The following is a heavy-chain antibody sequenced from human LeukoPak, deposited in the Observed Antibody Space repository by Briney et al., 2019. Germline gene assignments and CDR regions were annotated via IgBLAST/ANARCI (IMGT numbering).Heavy chain of an antibody. D-gene: IGHD3-10*01. CDR1: GFTFNRCW. J-gene: IGHJ4*02. CDR2: IYYTGKT. CDR3: ARSQNYYGSGDY. Sequence: GSLRLSCVVSGFTFNRCWMNWLRQPPGKALEWIGYIYYTGKTYYNPSLEGRVTILVDTSRNRFSVKLSSVTAADTAVYYCARSQNYYGSGDYWSQGTLVTVSS. V-gene: IGHV4-59*01.